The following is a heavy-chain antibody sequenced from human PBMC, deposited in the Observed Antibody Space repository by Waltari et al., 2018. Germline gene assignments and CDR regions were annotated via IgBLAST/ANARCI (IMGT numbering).Heavy chain of an antibody. CDR1: GGSISSYY. CDR3: ARVLRSRSSSSYYYYYMDV. V-gene: IGHV4-4*07. J-gene: IGHJ6*03. CDR2: IYTSGST. Sequence: QVQLQESGPGLVKPSETLSLTCTVSGGSISSYYWSWIRQPAGKGLEWIGRIYTSGSTNYNPSLKSRVTMSVDTSKNQFSLKLSSVTAADTAVYYCARVLRSRSSSSYYYYYMDVWGKGTTVTISS. D-gene: IGHD6-6*01.